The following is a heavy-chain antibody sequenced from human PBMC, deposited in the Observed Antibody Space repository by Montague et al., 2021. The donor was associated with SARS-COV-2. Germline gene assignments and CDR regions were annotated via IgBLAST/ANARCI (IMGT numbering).Heavy chain of an antibody. D-gene: IGHD3-9*01. CDR3: ARSYYDILTKYYDAFDI. V-gene: IGHV2-70*04. J-gene: IGHJ3*02. CDR2: IDWDDDK. Sequence: PALVKPTQTLTLTCTLSGFSLSTSGMRASWIRQPPGKALEWLARIDWDDDKFYSTSLKTRLTISKDTSKNQVALTMTNMDPVDTATYYCARSYYDILTKYYDAFDIWGQGTMVTVSS. CDR1: GFSLSTSGMR.